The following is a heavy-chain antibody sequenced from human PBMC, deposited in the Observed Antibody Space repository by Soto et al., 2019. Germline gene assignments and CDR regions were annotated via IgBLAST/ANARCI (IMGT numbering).Heavy chain of an antibody. CDR1: GFPFSDYA. V-gene: IGHV3-23*01. J-gene: IGHJ4*02. CDR3: VKGLYVWGVTGDY. Sequence: EVQLLESGGGVAQPGGSLRVSCAAPGFPFSDYAMGWVGQAPGKGREWVSIITATDGSTYYADSVKGRFTISRDDAKNTLHLQMNSLRVEDTAVYYCVKGLYVWGVTGDYWGQGTLVTVSS. D-gene: IGHD3-10*02. CDR2: ITATDGST.